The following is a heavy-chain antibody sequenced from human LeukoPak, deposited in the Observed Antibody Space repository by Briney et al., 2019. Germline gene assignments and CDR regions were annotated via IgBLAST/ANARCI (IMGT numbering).Heavy chain of an antibody. CDR2: ISWNSGSI. J-gene: IGHJ5*02. CDR1: GFTFDDYA. D-gene: IGHD2-15*01. CDR3: AKAVVVAATYNLEGGWFDP. V-gene: IGHV3-9*01. Sequence: GGSLTLSCAASGFTFDDYAMHWVRQAPGKGLEWVSGISWNSGSIGYADSVKGRFTISRDNAKNSLYLQMNSLRAEDTALYYCAKAVVVAATYNLEGGWFDPWGQGTLVTVSS.